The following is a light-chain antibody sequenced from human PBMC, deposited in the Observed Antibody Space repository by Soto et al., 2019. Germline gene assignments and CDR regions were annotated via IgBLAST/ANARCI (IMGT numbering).Light chain of an antibody. CDR2: DAS. Sequence: EIVMTQSPATLSVSPGESATLSCRASQSVSSNLAWHQQKPGQAPSILMYDASTRATGISARFSGSGSGTEFTLTISSLQSEDFAVYYCQQYHNWPITFGQGTRLEIK. V-gene: IGKV3-15*01. J-gene: IGKJ5*01. CDR3: QQYHNWPIT. CDR1: QSVSSN.